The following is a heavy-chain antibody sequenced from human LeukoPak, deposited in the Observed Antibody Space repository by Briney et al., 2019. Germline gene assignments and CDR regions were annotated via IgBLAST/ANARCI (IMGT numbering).Heavy chain of an antibody. Sequence: GGSLRLSCAASGFAFSSYSMNWVRQAPGKGLEWVSYISRNSSSIYYADSVKGRFTISRDNAKNSLYLQMNSLRAEDTAVYYCARGDKAMVSYFDYWGQGTLVTVSS. CDR2: ISRNSSSI. CDR3: ARGDKAMVSYFDY. J-gene: IGHJ4*02. V-gene: IGHV3-48*01. CDR1: GFAFSSYS. D-gene: IGHD5-18*01.